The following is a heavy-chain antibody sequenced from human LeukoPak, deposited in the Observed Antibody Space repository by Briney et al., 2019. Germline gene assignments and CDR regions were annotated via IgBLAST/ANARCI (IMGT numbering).Heavy chain of an antibody. CDR1: GFIVSSNY. V-gene: IGHV3-53*01. Sequence: GGSLRLSCAASGFIVSSNYMSWVRQAPGKGLEWVSVIYRDDTTYYADSVKGRFTISRDSSKNTLYLQMNSLRAEDTAVYYCAKVSGGGLYYDGMDVWGQGTTVTVSS. CDR2: IYRDDTT. J-gene: IGHJ6*02. D-gene: IGHD1-14*01. CDR3: AKVSGGGLYYDGMDV.